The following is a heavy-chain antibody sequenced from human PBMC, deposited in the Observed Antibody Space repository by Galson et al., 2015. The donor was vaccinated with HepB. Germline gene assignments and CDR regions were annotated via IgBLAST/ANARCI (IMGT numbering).Heavy chain of an antibody. J-gene: IGHJ4*02. CDR1: GFTFSSYG. V-gene: IGHV3-33*01. D-gene: IGHD6-19*01. CDR3: ARVFSEQWLVGAIDY. CDR2: IWYDGYNK. Sequence: SLRLSCAASGFTFSSYGMHWVRQAPGKGLEWVAVIWYDGYNKYYADSVKGRFTISRDNSKNTLYLQMNSLRAEDTAVYYCARVFSEQWLVGAIDYWGQGTLVTVSS.